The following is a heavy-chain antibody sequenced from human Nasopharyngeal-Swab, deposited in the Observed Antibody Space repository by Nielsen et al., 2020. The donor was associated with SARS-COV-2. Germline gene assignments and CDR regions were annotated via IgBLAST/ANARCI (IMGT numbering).Heavy chain of an antibody. CDR3: ANRVAERYYYMDV. D-gene: IGHD3-3*01. CDR1: GFTFSNYA. CDR2: ISVNGDST. Sequence: GESLKISCAASGFTFSNYAMNWVRQAPGKGLEWVSSISVNGDSTYYAGSVKGRFTISRDNSRNTQYLQLNSLIAEDTAIDYCANRVAERYYYMDVWGKGTTVTVSS. V-gene: IGHV3-23*01. J-gene: IGHJ6*03.